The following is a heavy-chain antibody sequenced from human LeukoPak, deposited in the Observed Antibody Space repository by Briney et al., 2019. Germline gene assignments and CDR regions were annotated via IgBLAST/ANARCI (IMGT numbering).Heavy chain of an antibody. CDR2: INHSGST. Sequence: PWETLSLTCAVYGGSFSGYYWSWIRQPPGKGLEWIGEINHSGSTNYNPSLNTRSTISVFTSNNQFSLNLTSLPAADTAVYYCARDRYTGYVILPGYPPPYEDYWGQGTLVTVSS. V-gene: IGHV4-34*01. D-gene: IGHD3-9*01. J-gene: IGHJ4*02. CDR1: GGSFSGYY. CDR3: ARDRYTGYVILPGYPPPYEDY.